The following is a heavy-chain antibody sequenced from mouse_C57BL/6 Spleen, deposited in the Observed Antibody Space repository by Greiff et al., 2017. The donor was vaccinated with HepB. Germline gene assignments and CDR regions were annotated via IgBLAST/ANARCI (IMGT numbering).Heavy chain of an antibody. CDR2: IHPNSGST. V-gene: IGHV1-64*01. CDR3: ARSGGYDYDTWFAY. J-gene: IGHJ3*01. Sequence: QVQLQQPGAELVKPGASVKLSCKASGYTFTSYWMHWVKQRPGQGLEWIGMIHPNSGSTNYNEKFKSKATLTVDKSSSTAYMQLSSLTSEDSAVYYCARSGGYDYDTWFAYWGRGTLVTVSA. D-gene: IGHD2-4*01. CDR1: GYTFTSYW.